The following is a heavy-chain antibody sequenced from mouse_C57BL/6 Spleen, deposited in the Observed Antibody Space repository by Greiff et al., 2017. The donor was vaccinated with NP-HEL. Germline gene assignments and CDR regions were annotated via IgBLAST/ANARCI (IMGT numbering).Heavy chain of an antibody. Sequence: VQLQQSGPVLVKPGASVKMSCKASGYTFTDYYMTWVKQSHGKSLEWIGVINPYNGGTSYNQKFKGKATLTVDKSSSTAYMELNSLTSEDSAVYYCASGIYYGSSYPFAYWGQGTLVTVSA. CDR3: ASGIYYGSSYPFAY. CDR2: INPYNGGT. V-gene: IGHV1-19*01. J-gene: IGHJ3*01. D-gene: IGHD1-1*01. CDR1: GYTFTDYY.